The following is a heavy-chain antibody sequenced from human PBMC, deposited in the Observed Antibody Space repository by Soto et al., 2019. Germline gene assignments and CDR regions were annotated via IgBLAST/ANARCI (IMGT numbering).Heavy chain of an antibody. D-gene: IGHD2-8*01. CDR3: ARDTLRDIVMMIYSTERHAMDV. V-gene: IGHV3-30-3*01. Sequence: PGGSLRLSCAASGISFSRKAMHWVRQAPGKGLEWVSIISYDGSNKYYADSVKGRFTIARDNSKNTLYLQMNSLRAEDTAVYYCARDTLRDIVMMIYSTERHAMDVWGQGTTVTVSS. CDR2: ISYDGSNK. J-gene: IGHJ6*02. CDR1: GISFSRKA.